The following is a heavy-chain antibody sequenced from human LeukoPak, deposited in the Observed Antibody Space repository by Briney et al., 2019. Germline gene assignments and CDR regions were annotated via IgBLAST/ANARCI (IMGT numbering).Heavy chain of an antibody. CDR3: ARARNQGVDTAISVYDY. CDR2: ISSSSSYI. V-gene: IGHV3-21*04. Sequence: SGGSLRLSCAASGFTFSSYSMNWVRQAPGKGLEWVSSISSSSSYIYYADSVKGRFTISRDNAKNSLYLQMNSLRAEDTAMYYCARARNQGVDTAISVYDYWGQGTLVTVSS. J-gene: IGHJ4*02. CDR1: GFTFSSYS. D-gene: IGHD5-18*01.